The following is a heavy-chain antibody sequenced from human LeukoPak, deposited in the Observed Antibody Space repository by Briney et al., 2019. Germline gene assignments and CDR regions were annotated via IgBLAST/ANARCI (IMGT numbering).Heavy chain of an antibody. V-gene: IGHV1-69*06. D-gene: IGHD6-13*01. CDR1: GGTFSSYA. Sequence: ASVKVSCKASGGTFSSYAISWVRQAPGQGLEWMGGIIPIFGTANYAQKFQGRVTITADKSTSTAYMELSSLRSEDTAVYYCAISVGSSWYPFSAFDIWGQGTMVTASS. CDR3: AISVGSSWYPFSAFDI. J-gene: IGHJ3*02. CDR2: IIPIFGTA.